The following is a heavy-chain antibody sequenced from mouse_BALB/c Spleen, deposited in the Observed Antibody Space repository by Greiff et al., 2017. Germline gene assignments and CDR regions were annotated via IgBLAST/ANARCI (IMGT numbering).Heavy chain of an antibody. Sequence: QVQLQQSGPELVKPGASVKISCKASGYAFSSSWMNWVKQRPGQGLEWIGRIYPGDGDTNYNGKFKGKATLTADKSSSTAYMQLSSLTSVDSAVYFGARGSYGSSPDFDVWGAGTTVTVSS. D-gene: IGHD1-1*01. CDR3: ARGSYGSSPDFDV. CDR1: GYAFSSSW. V-gene: IGHV1-82*01. J-gene: IGHJ1*01. CDR2: IYPGDGDT.